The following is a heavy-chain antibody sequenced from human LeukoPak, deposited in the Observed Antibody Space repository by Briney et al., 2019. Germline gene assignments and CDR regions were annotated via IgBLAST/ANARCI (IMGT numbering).Heavy chain of an antibody. D-gene: IGHD3-3*01. CDR2: ITSGSSYI. V-gene: IGHV3-21*01. CDR3: ARDHLEWLLPDAFDI. CDR1: GFTFSSYN. J-gene: IGHJ3*02. Sequence: PGGSLRLSCAASGFTFSSYNMNWVRQAPGKGLEWVSSITSGSSYIYYADSVKGRFTISRDNAKNSLYLQVNSLRAEDTAVYYCARDHLEWLLPDAFDIWGQGTMVTVSS.